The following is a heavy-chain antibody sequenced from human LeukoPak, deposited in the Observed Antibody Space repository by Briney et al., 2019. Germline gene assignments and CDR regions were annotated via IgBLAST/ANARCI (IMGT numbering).Heavy chain of an antibody. CDR1: GFXFSSYG. V-gene: IGHV3-30-3*01. Sequence: GGSLRLSCAGSGFXFSSYGIHWVRQAPGKGLEWVAVISYDGSNKYYADSVKGRFTISRDNSKNTLYLQMNSLRAEDTAVYYCAREKLPETSYYYYYGMDVWGQGTTVTVSS. CDR2: ISYDGSNK. D-gene: IGHD1-1*01. CDR3: AREKLPETSYYYYYGMDV. J-gene: IGHJ6*02.